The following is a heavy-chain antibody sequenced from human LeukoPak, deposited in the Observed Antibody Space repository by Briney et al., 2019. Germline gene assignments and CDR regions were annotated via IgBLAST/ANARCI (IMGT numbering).Heavy chain of an antibody. J-gene: IGHJ3*02. CDR1: GYTFTSYY. CDR2: INPSGGST. D-gene: IGHD3-3*01. CDR3: ARGFFGVDAQTSLFGVVNQAFDI. Sequence: RASVKVSCKASGYTFTSYYMHWVRQAPGQGLEWMGIINPSGGSTSYAQKFQGRVTMTRDMSTSTVYMELSSLRSEDTAVYYCARGFFGVDAQTSLFGVVNQAFDIWAKGQWSPSLQ. V-gene: IGHV1-46*01.